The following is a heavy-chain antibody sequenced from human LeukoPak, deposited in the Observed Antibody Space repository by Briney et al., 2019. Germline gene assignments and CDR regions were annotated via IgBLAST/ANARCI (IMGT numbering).Heavy chain of an antibody. CDR2: ISWNSGSI. J-gene: IGHJ4*02. Sequence: PGGSLRLSCAASGFTFSDYYMSWIRQTPGKGLEWVSGISWNSGSIGYADSVKGRFTISRDNAKNSLYLQMNSLRAEDTALYYCAKDGAYSSSWYRPHTYFDYWGQGTLVTVSS. CDR3: AKDGAYSSSWYRPHTYFDY. D-gene: IGHD6-13*01. CDR1: GFTFSDYY. V-gene: IGHV3-9*01.